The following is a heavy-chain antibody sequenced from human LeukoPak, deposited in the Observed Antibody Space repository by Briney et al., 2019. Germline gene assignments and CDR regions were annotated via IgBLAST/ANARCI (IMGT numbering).Heavy chain of an antibody. D-gene: IGHD4-23*01. V-gene: IGHV6-1*01. CDR1: GDSVSSNSVA. J-gene: IGHJ6*02. Sequence: SQTLSLTCAISGDSVSSNSVAWNWIRRSPSRGLEWLGRTYYRSKWYNDYAVSVKSRITINPDTSKNQFSLQLNSVTPEDTAVYYCAREVRSSLYGMDVWGQGTTVTVSS. CDR3: AREVRSSLYGMDV. CDR2: TYYRSKWYN.